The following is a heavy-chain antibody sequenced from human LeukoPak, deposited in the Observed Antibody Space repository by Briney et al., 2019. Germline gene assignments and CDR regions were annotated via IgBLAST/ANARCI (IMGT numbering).Heavy chain of an antibody. J-gene: IGHJ6*02. CDR3: ARDWVIIPPKNYYYYGMDV. V-gene: IGHV1-18*01. Sequence: ASVKVSCKASGYTFTSYGISWVRQAPGQGLEWMGWISAYNGNTNYAQKLQGRVTMTTDTSTSTAYMELRSLRSDDTAVYYCARDWVIIPPKNYYYYGMDVWDQGTTVTVSS. CDR2: ISAYNGNT. CDR1: GYTFTSYG. D-gene: IGHD3-3*01.